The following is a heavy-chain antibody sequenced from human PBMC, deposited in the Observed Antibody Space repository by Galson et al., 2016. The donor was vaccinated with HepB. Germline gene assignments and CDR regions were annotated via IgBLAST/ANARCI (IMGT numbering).Heavy chain of an antibody. Sequence: TLSLTCTVSGGSINSGSFYWSWIRQPAGKGLEWIGRVYTSGNTYYNPSLKSRVTISVATSKNQFSLKLRSVTAADTAVYYCARDRRRIWGSYRHGAYGMDVWGKGTTVTVSS. J-gene: IGHJ6*04. CDR3: ARDRRRIWGSYRHGAYGMDV. V-gene: IGHV4-61*02. CDR2: VYTSGNT. D-gene: IGHD3-16*02. CDR1: GGSINSGSFY.